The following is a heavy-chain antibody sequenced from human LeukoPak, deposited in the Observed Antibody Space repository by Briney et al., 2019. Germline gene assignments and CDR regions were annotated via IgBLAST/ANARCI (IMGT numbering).Heavy chain of an antibody. CDR2: ISWNSGTI. Sequence: GGSLRLSCAASGFRFDGYAMHWVRQAPGTGLEWVSGISWNSGTIAYADSVKGRFTISRDDAKNSLYLQMNSLRAEDTALYYCAKDIAPAVFYYMDVWGKGTTVIVSS. CDR1: GFRFDGYA. V-gene: IGHV3-9*01. J-gene: IGHJ6*03. CDR3: AKDIAPAVFYYMDV.